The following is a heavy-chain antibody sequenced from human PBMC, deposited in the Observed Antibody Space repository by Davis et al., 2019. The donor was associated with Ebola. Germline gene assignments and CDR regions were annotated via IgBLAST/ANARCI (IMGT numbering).Heavy chain of an antibody. CDR2: IKQDGSEK. J-gene: IGHJ4*02. CDR3: ARDDRYCSGGSCYTDLVDY. CDR1: GFTFSSYW. D-gene: IGHD2-15*01. Sequence: GESLKISCAASGFTFSSYWMSWVRQAPGKGLEWVANIKQDGSEKHYVDSVKGRFTISRDNAKNSLYLQMNSLRAEDTAVYYCARDDRYCSGGSCYTDLVDYWGQGTLVTVSS. V-gene: IGHV3-7*01.